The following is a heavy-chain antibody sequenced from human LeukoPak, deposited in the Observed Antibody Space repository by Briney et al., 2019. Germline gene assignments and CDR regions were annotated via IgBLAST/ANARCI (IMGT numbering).Heavy chain of an antibody. J-gene: IGHJ5*02. Sequence: ASVKVSCKASGYTFTSFDINWVRQATGQGLEWMGWMNYNSGNTGYAQKFQGRVIMTRNISISTAYMELSSLRSEDSAVYYCATVKYNWNDIFEDWFDPWGQGTLVTVSS. CDR2: MNYNSGNT. CDR1: GYTFTSFD. V-gene: IGHV1-8*01. CDR3: ATVKYNWNDIFEDWFDP. D-gene: IGHD1-1*01.